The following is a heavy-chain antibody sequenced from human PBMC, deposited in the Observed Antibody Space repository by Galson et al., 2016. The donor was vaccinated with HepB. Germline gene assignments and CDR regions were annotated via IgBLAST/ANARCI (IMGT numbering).Heavy chain of an antibody. CDR1: GYSFTAYYD. Sequence: SCKASGYSFTAYYDINWVRQAPGQGLEWMGWMTPNSGNTGYAQKFQGRVTMTRDISRSTAYMELSSLRSDDTAVYYCARWSSYVRRVDYRGQGTLVTVSS. CDR3: ARWSSYVRRVDY. D-gene: IGHD3-3*01. CDR2: MTPNSGNT. J-gene: IGHJ4*02. V-gene: IGHV1-8*01.